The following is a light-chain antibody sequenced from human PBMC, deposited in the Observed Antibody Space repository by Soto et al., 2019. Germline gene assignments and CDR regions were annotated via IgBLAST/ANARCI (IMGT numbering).Light chain of an antibody. CDR2: GAS. Sequence: EIVMMQSPATLSVSPGERATLSCRASQIIANNLAWYQQKPGQAPRLLIYGASTRAPGIPARFSGSGSGTEFTLPISSLQSEDFAVYYCHQRQYWPPITFGQGTRLEIK. CDR3: HQRQYWPPIT. CDR1: QIIANN. J-gene: IGKJ5*01. V-gene: IGKV3-15*01.